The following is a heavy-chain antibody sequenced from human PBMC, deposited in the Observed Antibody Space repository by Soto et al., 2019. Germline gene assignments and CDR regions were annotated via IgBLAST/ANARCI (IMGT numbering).Heavy chain of an antibody. CDR1: GFTFRGYS. CDR2: ISGSSSTE. Sequence: EVLLVESGGGLVPPGGSLRLSCAASGFTFRGYSMNWVRQAPGKGLEWTSYISGSSSTEYYADSVKGRFTISRDNARNSLYLQMNSLRDEDTAVYYCARVDTAMIDYWGQGTLVTVSS. D-gene: IGHD5-18*01. V-gene: IGHV3-48*02. J-gene: IGHJ4*02. CDR3: ARVDTAMIDY.